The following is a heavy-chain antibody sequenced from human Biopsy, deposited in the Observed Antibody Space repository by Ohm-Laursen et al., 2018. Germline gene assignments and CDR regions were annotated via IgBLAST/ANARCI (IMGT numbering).Heavy chain of an antibody. V-gene: IGHV4-59*11. CDR1: GGSFTGHY. J-gene: IGHJ1*01. D-gene: IGHD4-23*01. Sequence: SETLSLICTVSGGSFTGHYWTWIRQPPGQGLAWNGHIPHTGYTSYKSSLKSRVTISLDTSRKHFPLRLTSLAAADTAVYYCARGSNEYGGLYFPHWGQGTLVTVSS. CDR3: ARGSNEYGGLYFPH. CDR2: IPHTGYT.